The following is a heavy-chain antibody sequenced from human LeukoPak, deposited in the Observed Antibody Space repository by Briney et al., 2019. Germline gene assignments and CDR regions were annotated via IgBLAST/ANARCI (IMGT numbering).Heavy chain of an antibody. CDR1: GGSISSHF. V-gene: IGHV4-59*11. D-gene: IGHD1-26*01. Sequence: PSETLSLTCTVSGGSISSHFWSWIRQPPGKGLEWIGYIYYSGNTNYNPSLKSRVTISIDTSKNQFSLQLSSVTAADTAVYYCARRSLVRTVGYYYGMDVWGQGTTVTVSS. J-gene: IGHJ6*02. CDR2: IYYSGNT. CDR3: ARRSLVRTVGYYYGMDV.